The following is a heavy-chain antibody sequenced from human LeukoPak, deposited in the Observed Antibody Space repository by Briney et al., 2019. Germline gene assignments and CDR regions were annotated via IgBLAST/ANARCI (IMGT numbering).Heavy chain of an antibody. CDR1: GGSIRSSSSDFYY. D-gene: IGHD2-21*02. CDR2: IYYSGSS. CDR3: ARLIVVVTAYIDY. V-gene: IGHV4-39*01. J-gene: IGHJ4*02. Sequence: SETLSLTCTVSGGSIRSSSSDFYYWGWIRQPPGKGLEWIGSIYYSGSSYYNASLKGRATISVDTSKNQFSLKLSSVTAADTAVYYCARLIVVVTAYIDYWGQGTLVTVSS.